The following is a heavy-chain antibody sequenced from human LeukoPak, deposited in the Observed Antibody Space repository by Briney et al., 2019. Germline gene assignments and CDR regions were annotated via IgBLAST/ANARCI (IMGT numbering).Heavy chain of an antibody. V-gene: IGHV4-61*01. CDR1: GGSISSSSYY. CDR3: ARDFDY. CDR2: IYYSGST. J-gene: IGHJ4*02. Sequence: PSETLSLTCTVSGGSISSSSYYWGWIRQPPGKGLEWIGYIYYSGSTNYNPSLKSRVTISVDTSKNQFSLKLSSVTAADTAVYYCARDFDYWGQGTLVTVSS.